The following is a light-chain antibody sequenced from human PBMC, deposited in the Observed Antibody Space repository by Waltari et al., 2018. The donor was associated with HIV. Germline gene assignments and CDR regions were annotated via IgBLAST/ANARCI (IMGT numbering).Light chain of an antibody. CDR1: SLRKYS. J-gene: IGLJ1*01. CDR3: DSRDSNDIHHV. Sequence: SSELTQDPAVSVALGKTVRITCQGDSLRKYSANWYQQKPGQAPVLVMYGKSNYASGIPDRFSGSTSGDTASLTITGAQAEDEADYYCDSRDSNDIHHVFGTGTKVTV. CDR2: GKS. V-gene: IGLV3-19*01.